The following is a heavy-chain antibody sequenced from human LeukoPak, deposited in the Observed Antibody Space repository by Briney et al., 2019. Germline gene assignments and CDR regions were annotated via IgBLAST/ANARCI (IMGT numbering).Heavy chain of an antibody. CDR2: ISESGGST. D-gene: IGHD4-17*01. Sequence: PGGSLRLSCAASGFPFTIYAMSWVRQAPGKGPEWVSGISESGGSTYYVDSVKGRFTISRDNSKNTVYLQMNSLRAEDTAIYYCAKGGVRPVTTGDYWGQGTLVTVSS. J-gene: IGHJ4*02. CDR3: AKGGVRPVTTGDY. CDR1: GFPFTIYA. V-gene: IGHV3-23*01.